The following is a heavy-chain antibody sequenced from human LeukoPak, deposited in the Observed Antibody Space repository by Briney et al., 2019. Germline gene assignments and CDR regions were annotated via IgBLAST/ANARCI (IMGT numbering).Heavy chain of an antibody. J-gene: IGHJ3*02. CDR1: GGSISSYF. CDR2: IYYSGST. V-gene: IGHV4-59*01. Sequence: PSETLSLTCTVSGGSISSYFWSWIRQPPGKGLEWIGYIYYSGSTSYNPSLRSRVTISVDTSKNQFSLKLNSVTAADTAVYYCARGSRNYYDSNGKVPNFDIWGQGTMVTVSS. D-gene: IGHD3-22*01. CDR3: ARGSRNYYDSNGKVPNFDI.